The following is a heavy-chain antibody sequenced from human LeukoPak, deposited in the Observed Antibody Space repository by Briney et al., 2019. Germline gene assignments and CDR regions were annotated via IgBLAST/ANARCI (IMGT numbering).Heavy chain of an antibody. Sequence: GGSLRLSCAASGFTVSSNYMSWVRQAPGKGLEWVSVIYSGGSTYYADSVKGRFTISRDNSKNALYLQMNSLRAEDTAVYYCASGAYYYDSSGYSGAFDIWGQGTMVTVSS. J-gene: IGHJ3*02. CDR1: GFTVSSNY. D-gene: IGHD3-22*01. V-gene: IGHV3-66*01. CDR2: IYSGGST. CDR3: ASGAYYYDSSGYSGAFDI.